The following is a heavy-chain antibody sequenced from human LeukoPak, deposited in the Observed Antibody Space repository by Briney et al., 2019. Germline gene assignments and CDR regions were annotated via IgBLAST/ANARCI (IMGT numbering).Heavy chain of an antibody. CDR1: GFTFSSYA. J-gene: IGHJ4*02. CDR2: ISGSGDNT. CDR3: AKGSYYDSSGSFYFDY. Sequence: GGSLRLSCAASGFTFSSYAMSWVRQAPGKGLEWVSGISGSGDNTYYADSVRGRFTISRDNSKNTLYVQVNSLGTEDTAAYYCAKGSYYDSSGSFYFDYWGQGTLVTVSS. D-gene: IGHD3-22*01. V-gene: IGHV3-23*01.